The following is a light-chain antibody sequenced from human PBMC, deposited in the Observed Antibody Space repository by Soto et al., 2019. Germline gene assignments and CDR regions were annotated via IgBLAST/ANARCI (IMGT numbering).Light chain of an antibody. V-gene: IGKV1-27*01. CDR1: QGIYNN. CDR2: AAS. J-gene: IGKJ5*01. Sequence: DIPMTQSPCSLSASVGDRVTITCRASQGIYNNLAWYQQKPGKAAKLLIYAASTLEAGVPSRFSGSGSGTDFTLTISSLQPEDVATYYCHKYDSALLTFGQGTRLEIK. CDR3: HKYDSALLT.